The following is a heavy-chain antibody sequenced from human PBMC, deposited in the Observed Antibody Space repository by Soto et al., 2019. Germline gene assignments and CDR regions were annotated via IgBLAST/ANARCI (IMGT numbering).Heavy chain of an antibody. D-gene: IGHD1-1*01. CDR1: GFTFSSYA. V-gene: IGHV3-23*01. CDR3: AKDKDDVPRYFDS. J-gene: IGHJ4*02. Sequence: PGGSLRLSCAASGFTFSSYAMSWVRQAPGKGLEWVSAISGSGSSTYYADSVKGRFTISRDNSKNTLYLQMDTLRAGDTAVYYCAKDKDDVPRYFDSWGPGTLVTVSS. CDR2: ISGSGSST.